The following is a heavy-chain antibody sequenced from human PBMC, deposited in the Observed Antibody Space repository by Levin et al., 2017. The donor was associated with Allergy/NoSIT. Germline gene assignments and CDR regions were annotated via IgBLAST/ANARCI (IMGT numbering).Heavy chain of an antibody. CDR2: IYYSGST. CDR1: GGSISSYY. J-gene: IGHJ4*02. Sequence: PSETLSLTCTVSGGSISSYYWSWIRQPPGKGLEWIGYIYYSGSTNYNPSLKSRVTISVDTSKNRFSLKLSSVTAADTAVYYCARRTTGTTGIDYWGQGTLVTVSS. D-gene: IGHD1-1*01. V-gene: IGHV4-59*08. CDR3: ARRTTGTTGIDY.